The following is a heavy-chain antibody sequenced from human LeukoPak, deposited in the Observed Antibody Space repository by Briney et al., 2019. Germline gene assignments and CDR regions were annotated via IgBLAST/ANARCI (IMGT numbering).Heavy chain of an antibody. CDR1: GGSISNSDYY. CDR2: INYRGST. V-gene: IGHV4-39*07. D-gene: IGHD3-22*01. J-gene: IGHJ4*02. Sequence: PSETLSLTCTVSGGSISNSDYYWDWIRQPPGKGLEWIGSINYRGSTYYNPSLKSRVTISVDTSKNQFSLKLSSVTAADTAVYYCARVTYYYDAEGPPLFDYWGQGTLVTVSS. CDR3: ARVTYYYDAEGPPLFDY.